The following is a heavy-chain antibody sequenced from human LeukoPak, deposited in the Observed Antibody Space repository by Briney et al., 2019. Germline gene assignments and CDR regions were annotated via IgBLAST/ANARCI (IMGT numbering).Heavy chain of an antibody. V-gene: IGHV3-7*01. Sequence: GGSLRLSCAASGFTFSSYAMSWVRQAPGKGLEWVANIKQDGSEKYYVDSVKGRFTISRDNAKNSLYLQMNSLRAEDTAVYYCARDGLAARPNYYYYMDVWGKGTTVTVSS. D-gene: IGHD6-6*01. CDR3: ARDGLAARPNYYYYMDV. CDR1: GFTFSSYA. J-gene: IGHJ6*03. CDR2: IKQDGSEK.